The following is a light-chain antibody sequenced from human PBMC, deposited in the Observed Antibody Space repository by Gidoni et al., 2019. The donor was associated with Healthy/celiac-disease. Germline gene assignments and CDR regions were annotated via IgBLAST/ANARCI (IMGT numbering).Light chain of an antibody. CDR3: CSYAGSSTSV. CDR2: EGR. CDR1: SSDVGSYTL. V-gene: IGLV2-23*01. Sequence: QSALTQPASVSGSPGQSITRACTGTSSDVGSYTLVSWYQQHPGKAPKLMIYEGRKRPSGVANRFSGSQSGNPASLTISGLQAEDEAHYYCCSYAGSSTSVFGGGTKLTVL. J-gene: IGLJ3*02.